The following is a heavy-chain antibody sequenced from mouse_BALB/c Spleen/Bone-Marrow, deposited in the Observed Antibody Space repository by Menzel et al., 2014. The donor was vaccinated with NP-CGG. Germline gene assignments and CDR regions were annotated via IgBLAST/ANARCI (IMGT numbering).Heavy chain of an antibody. CDR2: INSNGGST. CDR3: ARGNCGNYVDYFDY. V-gene: IGHV5-6-3*01. CDR1: GFTFSSYG. Sequence: DVKLVESGGGLVQPGGSLKLSCAASGFTFSSYGMSWVRQTPDKRLELVASINSNGGSTYYPDSVKGRFTISRDNAKNTLSLQVSSLKSEDTAMYYCARGNCGNYVDYFDYWGQGTTLTVSS. J-gene: IGHJ2*01. D-gene: IGHD2-1*01.